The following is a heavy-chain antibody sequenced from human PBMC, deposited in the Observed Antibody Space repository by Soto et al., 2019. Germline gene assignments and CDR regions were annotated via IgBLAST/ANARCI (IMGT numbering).Heavy chain of an antibody. D-gene: IGHD1-26*01. Sequence: QVQLLESGPGLVKPSETLSLTCTVSGGSVSSETYYWNWIRQPPGKGLEWIGYIYDGGRNEYCSSLKSRVTISLDTSKNEFSLKLSSVTAADTAVYYGARGRIVGGRNFAFWCPGTLVAVSS. CDR2: IYDGGRN. V-gene: IGHV4-61*01. J-gene: IGHJ4*02. CDR1: GGSVSSETYY. CDR3: ARGRIVGGRNFAF.